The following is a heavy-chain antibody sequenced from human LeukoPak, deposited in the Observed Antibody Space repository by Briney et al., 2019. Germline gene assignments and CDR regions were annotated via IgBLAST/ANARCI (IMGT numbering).Heavy chain of an antibody. CDR3: VREDVLYAFDI. CDR1: GFTFSSYA. Sequence: GGSLRLSCAASGFTFSSYAMSWVRQAPGKGLEWVSVIYSGGSTYYADSVKGRFTISRDNSKNTLYLQMNSLRAEDTAVYYCVREDVLYAFDIWGQGTMVTVSS. V-gene: IGHV3-53*01. CDR2: IYSGGST. D-gene: IGHD3-16*01. J-gene: IGHJ3*02.